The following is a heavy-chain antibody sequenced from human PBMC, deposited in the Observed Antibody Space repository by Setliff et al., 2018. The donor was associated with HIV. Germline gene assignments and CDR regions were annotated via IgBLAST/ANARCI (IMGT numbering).Heavy chain of an antibody. D-gene: IGHD6-19*01. J-gene: IGHJ4*02. CDR2: INQDGSEK. CDR1: GFTFNNYW. V-gene: IGHV3-7*01. Sequence: PGGSLRLSCAASGFTFNNYWMAWVRQAPGKGLEWVGNINQDGSEKNYVDSVKGRFSISRDNAKNSVYLQMNNLRAEDTAVYYCWSGYTSGRWGQGTLVTVSS. CDR3: WSGYTSGR.